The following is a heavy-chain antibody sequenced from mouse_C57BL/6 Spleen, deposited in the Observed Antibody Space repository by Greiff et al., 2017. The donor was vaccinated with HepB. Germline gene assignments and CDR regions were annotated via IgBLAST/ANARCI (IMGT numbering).Heavy chain of an antibody. Sequence: DVQLVESGGDLVKPGGFLKLSCAASGFTFSSYGMSWVRQTPDKRLEWVATISSGGSYTYYPDSVKGRFTISRDNAKNTLYLQMSSLNSEETAMYYCARRRIYDYDDYWDQGTTLTVSS. CDR2: ISSGGSYT. CDR1: GFTFSSYG. V-gene: IGHV5-6*01. CDR3: ARRRIYDYDDY. D-gene: IGHD2-4*01. J-gene: IGHJ2*01.